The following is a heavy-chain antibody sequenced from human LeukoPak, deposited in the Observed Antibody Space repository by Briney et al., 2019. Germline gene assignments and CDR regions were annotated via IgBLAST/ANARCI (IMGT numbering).Heavy chain of an antibody. CDR3: AKDPGISVAGPTSFDF. Sequence: GGSLRLSCTASGFTFGDYAMSWFRQAPGKGLEWVGFIRSKAYGGTTEYAASVKGRFTISRDDSKSIAYLQMNSLKTEDTAVYYCAKDPGISVAGPTSFDFWGQGTLVTVSS. CDR2: IRSKAYGGTT. CDR1: GFTFGDYA. D-gene: IGHD6-19*01. V-gene: IGHV3-49*03. J-gene: IGHJ4*02.